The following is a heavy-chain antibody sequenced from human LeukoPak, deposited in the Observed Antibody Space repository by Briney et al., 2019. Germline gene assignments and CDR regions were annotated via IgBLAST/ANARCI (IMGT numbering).Heavy chain of an antibody. CDR1: VGTFSSYA. CDR2: IIPVFGTA. Sequence: SVKVSCKASVGTFSSYAISWVRQAPGQGLEWMGRIIPVFGTANCAQKFQGRVTITTDESTSTAYMELSSLRSEDTAVYYCASRFTNYGGNSSDAFDIWGQGTMVTVSS. V-gene: IGHV1-69*05. D-gene: IGHD4-23*01. CDR3: ASRFTNYGGNSSDAFDI. J-gene: IGHJ3*02.